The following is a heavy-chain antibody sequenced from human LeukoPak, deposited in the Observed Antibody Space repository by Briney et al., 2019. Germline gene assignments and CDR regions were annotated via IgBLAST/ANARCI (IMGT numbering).Heavy chain of an antibody. D-gene: IGHD6-19*01. Sequence: PGGSLRLSCAASGFTFSSYWMSWVRQAPRKGLAWVANIKQDGREKYYVDSVKGRFTISRDNAKSSLYLQMNSLRAEDTAVYYCASAPGAGYYGMDVCGQGTTVTVSS. CDR1: GFTFSSYW. V-gene: IGHV3-7*01. CDR3: ASAPGAGYYGMDV. J-gene: IGHJ6*02. CDR2: IKQDGREK.